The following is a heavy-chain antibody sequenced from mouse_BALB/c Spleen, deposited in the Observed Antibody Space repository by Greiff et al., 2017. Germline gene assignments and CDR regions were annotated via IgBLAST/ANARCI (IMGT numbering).Heavy chain of an antibody. CDR3: ARGGLGLRNAMDY. D-gene: IGHD3-1*01. Sequence: DVMLVESGGGLVKPGGSLKLSCAASGFTFSDYYMYWVRQTPEKRLEWVATISDGGSYTYYPDSVKGRFTISRDNAKNNLYLQMSSLKSEDTAMYYCARGGLGLRNAMDYWGQGTSVTVSS. J-gene: IGHJ4*01. V-gene: IGHV5-4*02. CDR1: GFTFSDYY. CDR2: ISDGGSYT.